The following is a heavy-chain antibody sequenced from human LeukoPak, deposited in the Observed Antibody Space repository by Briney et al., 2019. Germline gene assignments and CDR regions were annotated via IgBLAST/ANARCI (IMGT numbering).Heavy chain of an antibody. J-gene: IGHJ1*01. CDR1: GYTFTSYG. CDR3: ARDPLVGATDEYFQH. CDR2: ISAYNGNT. V-gene: IGHV1-18*01. D-gene: IGHD1-26*01. Sequence: ASVKVSCKASGYTFTSYGISWVRQAPGQGLEWMGWISAYNGNTNYARKLQGRVTMTTDTSTSTAYMELRSLRSDDTAVYYCARDPLVGATDEYFQHWGQGTLVTVSS.